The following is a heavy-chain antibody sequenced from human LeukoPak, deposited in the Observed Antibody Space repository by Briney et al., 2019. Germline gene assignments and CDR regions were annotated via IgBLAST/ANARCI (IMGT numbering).Heavy chain of an antibody. CDR2: IRYDGNNK. J-gene: IGHJ4*02. D-gene: IGHD2-2*01. V-gene: IGHV3-30*02. CDR3: AKDRVVVVPAATGLDY. Sequence: GGSLRLSCAASGFTFNIYGMHWVRQAPGKGLEWVAFIRYDGNNKYYADSVKGRFTISRDNSKNTLYLQMNSLRAEDTAVYYCAKDRVVVVPAATGLDYWGQGTLVTVSS. CDR1: GFTFNIYG.